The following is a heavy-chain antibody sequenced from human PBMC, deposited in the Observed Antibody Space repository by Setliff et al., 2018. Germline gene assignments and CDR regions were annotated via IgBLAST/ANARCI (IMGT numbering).Heavy chain of an antibody. D-gene: IGHD1-1*01. CDR3: RQAVVGRDVFDI. J-gene: IGHJ3*02. CDR1: GDSLSDYY. Sequence: PSETLSLTCAVYGDSLSDYYWSWIRQAPGKGPEWIEEINHRGSTNYSPSLRSRVTMSVDTSKKQLSLRLSTVTAADTALYYCRQAVVGRDVFDIWGQGTVVTVS. CDR2: INHRGST. V-gene: IGHV4-34*01.